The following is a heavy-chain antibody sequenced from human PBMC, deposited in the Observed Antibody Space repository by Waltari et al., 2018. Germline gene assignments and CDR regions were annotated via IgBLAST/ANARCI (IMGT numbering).Heavy chain of an antibody. CDR1: GFQFADYG. V-gene: IGHV3-33*03. Sequence: QGQLVESGGGVLQPGGSLTLSCEASGFQFADYGLHWVRQPPGKGLEWLAFISYDSSMVYNADCIGGRFSISRDDAQKTVQMRLTSLRVNDTAVYYCAKGGIVGTVGPYYVDIWGRGTSVIVSS. J-gene: IGHJ6*03. D-gene: IGHD2-21*01. CDR2: ISYDSSMV. CDR3: AKGGIVGTVGPYYVDI.